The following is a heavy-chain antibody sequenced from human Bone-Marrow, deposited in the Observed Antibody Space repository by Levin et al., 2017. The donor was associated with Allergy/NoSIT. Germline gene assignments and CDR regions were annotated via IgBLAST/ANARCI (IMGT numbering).Heavy chain of an antibody. D-gene: IGHD6-13*01. Sequence: GESLKISCATSKFTFSTFVMHWVRQAPGKGLEWVAAIWHDGTKEYYADSVKGRFTISRDNYKNTLSLSMNSLRADDTAVYYCARDLSTAGNFDYWGQGTLVTVSS. CDR3: ARDLSTAGNFDY. CDR2: IWHDGTKE. CDR1: KFTFSTFV. V-gene: IGHV3-33*01. J-gene: IGHJ4*01.